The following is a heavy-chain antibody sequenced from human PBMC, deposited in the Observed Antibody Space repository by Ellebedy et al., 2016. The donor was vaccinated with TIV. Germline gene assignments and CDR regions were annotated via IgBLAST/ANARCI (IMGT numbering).Heavy chain of an antibody. J-gene: IGHJ4*02. CDR3: ARDGAASNQLVTYYFDS. CDR2: IFSNDNT. D-gene: IGHD6-13*01. CDR1: GFSFGRNH. V-gene: IGHV3-53*01. Sequence: GESLKISCAASGFSFGRNHMNWVRQPPGKGPEWVSVIFSNDNTYYAESVKGRFTIARDHSKNTVYLQMSGLGAEDTDVYYCARDGAASNQLVTYYFDSWGQGTLVTVSS.